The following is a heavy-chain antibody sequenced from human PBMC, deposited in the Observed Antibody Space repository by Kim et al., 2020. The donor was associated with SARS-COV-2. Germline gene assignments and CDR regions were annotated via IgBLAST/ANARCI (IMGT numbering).Heavy chain of an antibody. V-gene: IGHV3-30*18. Sequence: GRSLRLSCAASGFTFSSYGMHWVRQAPGKGLEWVAVISYDGSNKYYADSVKGRFTISRDNSKNTLYLQMNSLRAEDTAVYYCAKATYYYDSSGYDGLFDYWGQGTLVTVSS. D-gene: IGHD3-22*01. CDR1: GFTFSSYG. J-gene: IGHJ4*02. CDR2: ISYDGSNK. CDR3: AKATYYYDSSGYDGLFDY.